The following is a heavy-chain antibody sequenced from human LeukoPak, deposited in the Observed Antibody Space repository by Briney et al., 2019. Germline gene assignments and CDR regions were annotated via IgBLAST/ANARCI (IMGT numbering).Heavy chain of an antibody. CDR1: GFTFSSYS. D-gene: IGHD3-10*01. CDR3: AREGGVRGMDV. J-gene: IGHJ6*02. CDR2: ISSSSSYI. V-gene: IGHV3-21*01. Sequence: GGSLRLFCAASGFTFSSYSMNWVRQAPGKGLEWVSSISSSSSYIYYADSVKGRFTISRDNAKNSLYLQMNSLRAEDTAVYYCAREGGVRGMDVWGQGTTVTVSS.